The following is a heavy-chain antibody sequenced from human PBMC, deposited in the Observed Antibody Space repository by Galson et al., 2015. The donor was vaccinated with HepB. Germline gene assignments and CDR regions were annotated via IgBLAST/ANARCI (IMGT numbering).Heavy chain of an antibody. J-gene: IGHJ4*02. D-gene: IGHD4-17*01. CDR3: ARDRTPYGDYVQGFDY. CDR2: IIPIFATA. CDR1: GGTFSSYA. Sequence: SVKVSCKASGGTFSSYAINWVRQAPGQGLEWMGGIIPIFATAHYAQKFQGRVTITADASTSTASMELSSLRSEDTAVYYCARDRTPYGDYVQGFDYWGQGTLVTVSS. V-gene: IGHV1-69*13.